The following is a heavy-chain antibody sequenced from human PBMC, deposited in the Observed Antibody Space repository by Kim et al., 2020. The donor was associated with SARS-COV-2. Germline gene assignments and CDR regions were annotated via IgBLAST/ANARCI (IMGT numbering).Heavy chain of an antibody. J-gene: IGHJ3*02. V-gene: IGHV3-13*05. CDR2: IGTAGDP. D-gene: IGHD3-10*01. Sequence: GGSLRLSCAASGFTFSSYDMHWVRQATGKGLEWVSAIGTAGDPYYQGSVKGRFTISRENAKNSLYLQMNSLRAGDTAVYYCARGKKGSGSYFAAFDIWGQGTMVTVSS. CDR1: GFTFSSYD. CDR3: ARGKKGSGSYFAAFDI.